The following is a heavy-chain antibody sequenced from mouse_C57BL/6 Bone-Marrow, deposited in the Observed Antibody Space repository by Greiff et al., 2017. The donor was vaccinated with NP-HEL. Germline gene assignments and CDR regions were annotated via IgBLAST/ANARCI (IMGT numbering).Heavy chain of an antibody. V-gene: IGHV6-3*01. D-gene: IGHD2-3*01. J-gene: IGHJ3*01. CDR2: IRLKSDNYAT. CDR3: TTDGYYAY. Sequence: VMLVESGGGLVQPGGSMKLSCVASGFTFSNYWMNWVRQSPEKGLEWVAQIRLKSDNYATHYAESVKGRFTISRDDSKSSVYLQMNNLRAEDTGIYYCTTDGYYAYWGQGTLVTVSA. CDR1: GFTFSNYW.